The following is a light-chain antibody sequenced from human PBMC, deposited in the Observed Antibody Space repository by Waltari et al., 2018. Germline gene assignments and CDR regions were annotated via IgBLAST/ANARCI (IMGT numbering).Light chain of an antibody. CDR3: FSYAGDDTLK. Sequence: QSALTQPASVSGSPGQSITISCTGTSRDVGSYNLVSWYHQRPGEAPKVMRYEDNKRPSGVSSRFSGSKSGNTATLTISGLQAEDEGDYYCFSYAGDDTLKFGGGTKLTVL. CDR1: SRDVGSYNL. V-gene: IGLV2-23*01. J-gene: IGLJ2*01. CDR2: EDN.